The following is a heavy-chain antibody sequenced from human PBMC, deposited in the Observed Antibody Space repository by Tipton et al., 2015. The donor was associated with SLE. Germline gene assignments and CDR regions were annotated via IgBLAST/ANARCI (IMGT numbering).Heavy chain of an antibody. CDR3: ARVLSLGELPHYFDS. D-gene: IGHD3-10*01. Sequence: TLSLTCTVSGGSIGSFYWSWIRQPPGKGLEWVGNIDYTAFTDYSPSLKSRVTMSVDTSKIQFSMKMSSVTAADTAVYYCARVLSLGELPHYFDSWGQGTLVTVSS. V-gene: IGHV4-59*01. CDR2: IDYTAFT. J-gene: IGHJ4*02. CDR1: GGSIGSFY.